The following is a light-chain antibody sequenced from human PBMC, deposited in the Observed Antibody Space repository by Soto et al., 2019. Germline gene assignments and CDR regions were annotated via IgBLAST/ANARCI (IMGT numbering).Light chain of an antibody. CDR2: DVY. CDR1: SSDIGGYNY. Sequence: QSVLTQPASGSGSPGQSVSISCTGTSSDIGGYNYVSWYQQHPGNVPKLLIYDVYNRPSGVSNRFSGSKSGNTASLTISGLQAEDEADYFCSSYTSIPTLVFGTGTKVTVL. J-gene: IGLJ1*01. V-gene: IGLV2-14*03. CDR3: SSYTSIPTLV.